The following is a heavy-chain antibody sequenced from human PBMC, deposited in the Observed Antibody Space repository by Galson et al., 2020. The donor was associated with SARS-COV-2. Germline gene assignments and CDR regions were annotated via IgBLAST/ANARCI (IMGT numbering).Heavy chain of an antibody. CDR3: AKDTAVAGTGYFDY. CDR1: GFTFDDYA. V-gene: IGHV3-9*01. D-gene: IGHD6-19*01. J-gene: IGHJ4*02. Sequence: SLKISCAASGFTFDDYAMHWVRQAPGKGLEWVSGISWNSGIIGYADSVKGRFTISRDNAKNSLYLQMNSLRAEDTALYYCAKDTAVAGTGYFDYWGQGTLVTVSS. CDR2: ISWNSGII.